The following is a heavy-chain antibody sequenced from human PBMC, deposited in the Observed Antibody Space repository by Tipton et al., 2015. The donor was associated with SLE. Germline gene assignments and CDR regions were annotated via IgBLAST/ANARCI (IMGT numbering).Heavy chain of an antibody. Sequence: SLRLSCAASGFIFSDYAMHWVRQAPGKGLEWVAVISFDESNKEYTDSVKGRFTISRDNSKNTLELQMHSLRVEDTALYYCARGFDFWRAFEYWGQGARATVPS. CDR2: ISFDESNK. CDR1: GFIFSDYA. D-gene: IGHD3-3*01. V-gene: IGHV3-30*04. CDR3: ARGFDFWRAFEY. J-gene: IGHJ4*02.